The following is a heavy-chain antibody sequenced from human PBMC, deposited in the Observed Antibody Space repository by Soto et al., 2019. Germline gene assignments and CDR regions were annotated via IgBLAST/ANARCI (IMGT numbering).Heavy chain of an antibody. J-gene: IGHJ4*02. D-gene: IGHD1-1*01. CDR1: GGTLSSYT. CDR3: ALYLSTTIAPLPFYY. CDR2: IIPILGIA. V-gene: IGHV1-69*02. Sequence: AASVKVSCKASGGTLSSYTISWVRQAPGQGLKWMGRIIPILGIANYAQKFQGRVTITADKSTSTAYMELSSLRSEDTAVYYCALYLSTTIAPLPFYYWGKGSLVPVSS.